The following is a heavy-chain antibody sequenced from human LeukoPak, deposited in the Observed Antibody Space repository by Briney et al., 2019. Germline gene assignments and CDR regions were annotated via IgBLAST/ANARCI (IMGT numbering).Heavy chain of an antibody. CDR1: GFTFSSYW. CDR2: IKNDGSEK. D-gene: IGHD3-9*01. J-gene: IGHJ4*02. V-gene: IGHV3-7*04. CDR3: ATADWFSFDF. Sequence: GGSLRLSCAASGFTFSSYWMSWVRQAPGKGLEWVATIKNDGSEKNYVDSVKGRLTISRDNAKNSLYLQMSGLRVEDTAVYFCATADWFSFDFWGQGTLVTVSS.